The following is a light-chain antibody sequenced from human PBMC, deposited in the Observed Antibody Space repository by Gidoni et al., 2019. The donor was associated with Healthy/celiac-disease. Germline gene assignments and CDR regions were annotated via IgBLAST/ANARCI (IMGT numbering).Light chain of an antibody. CDR1: QSVSGY. CDR2: GAS. CDR3: QQDKEWPPEST. J-gene: IGKJ3*01. V-gene: IGKV3-15*01. Sequence: ILITQSPATLSVSSGERATLSCRASQSVSGYLAWYQQKPGQAPRLLIYGASTRATGISARFSGSGTGTEFTLTISSLQSEDVATYYCQQDKEWPPESTFGPGTKVEIK.